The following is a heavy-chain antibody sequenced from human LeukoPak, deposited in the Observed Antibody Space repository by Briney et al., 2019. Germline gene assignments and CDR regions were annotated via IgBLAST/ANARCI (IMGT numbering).Heavy chain of an antibody. Sequence: ASVKVSCKASGYTFTSYDINWVRQATGQGLEWMGWMNPNSGNTGYAQKFQGRVTITRNTSISTAYMELSSLRSEDTAVYYRARGVDIVVVPAATKPTFYYYYYMDVWGKGTTVTVSS. CDR2: MNPNSGNT. V-gene: IGHV1-8*03. J-gene: IGHJ6*03. CDR3: ARGVDIVVVPAATKPTFYYYYYMDV. D-gene: IGHD2-2*03. CDR1: GYTFTSYD.